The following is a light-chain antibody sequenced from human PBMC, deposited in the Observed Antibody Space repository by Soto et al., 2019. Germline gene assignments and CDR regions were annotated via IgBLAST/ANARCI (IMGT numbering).Light chain of an antibody. J-gene: IGKJ5*01. Sequence: DIQMTQSPSSLSASVGDRVTITCRASQSISSYLNWYQQKPGKAPKLLIYAASSLQSGVPSRFRGSGSGTDFTLTISSLQPEDFATYYCQQSYSTHTFGQGTRLEIK. CDR3: QQSYSTHT. CDR1: QSISSY. CDR2: AAS. V-gene: IGKV1-39*01.